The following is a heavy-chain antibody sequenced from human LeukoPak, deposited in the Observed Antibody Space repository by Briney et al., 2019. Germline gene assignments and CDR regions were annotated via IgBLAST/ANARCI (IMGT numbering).Heavy chain of an antibody. Sequence: ASVKVSCKVSGYTLTELSMHWVRQAPGKGLEWMGGFDPEDGETIYAQKFQGRVTMTEDTSTDTAYTELSSLRSEDTAVYYCATVTYTLSNWFDPWGQGTLVTVSS. V-gene: IGHV1-24*01. CDR2: FDPEDGET. J-gene: IGHJ5*02. D-gene: IGHD3-16*02. CDR1: GYTLTELS. CDR3: ATVTYTLSNWFDP.